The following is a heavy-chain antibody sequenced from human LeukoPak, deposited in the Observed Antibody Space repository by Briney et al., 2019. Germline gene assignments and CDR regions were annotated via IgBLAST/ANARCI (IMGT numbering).Heavy chain of an antibody. CDR2: IYYSGST. V-gene: IGHV4-39*01. CDR3: ARLVDFWSGSVRFDP. J-gene: IGHJ5*02. CDR1: GGSFSGFY. Sequence: QPSETLSLTCAVYGGSFSGFYWDWIRQPPGKGLEWIGSIYYSGSTYYNPSLKSRVTISVDTSKNQFSLKLSSVTAADTAVYYCARLVDFWSGSVRFDPWGQGTLVTVSS. D-gene: IGHD3-3*01.